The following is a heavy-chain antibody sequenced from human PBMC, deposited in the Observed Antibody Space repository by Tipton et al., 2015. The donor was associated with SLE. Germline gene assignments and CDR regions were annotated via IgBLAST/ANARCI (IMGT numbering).Heavy chain of an antibody. V-gene: IGHV4-39*01. J-gene: IGHJ4*02. Sequence: TLSLTCTVSGASISSGTYYWGWFRQPPGQGLGGVGSINYSGSTYYKPSLKSRVTISVDTSKNQFSLKLSSVTAADTAVYYCAKYVSGSMVDYWGQGTQVTVSS. CDR3: AKYVSGSMVDY. CDR1: GASISSGTYY. D-gene: IGHD2-15*01. CDR2: INYSGST.